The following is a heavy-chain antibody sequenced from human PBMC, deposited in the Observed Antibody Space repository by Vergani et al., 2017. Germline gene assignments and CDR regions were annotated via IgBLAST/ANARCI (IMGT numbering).Heavy chain of an antibody. Sequence: QVQLQESGPGLVKPSQTLSLTCTVSGGSISSGSYYWSWIRQPAGKGLEWIGRIYTSGCTNYNPSLKSRVTRSVDTSKNQFSLKLSSVTAADTAVYYCAREPLDCGSCYSSWFDPWGQGTLVTVSA. D-gene: IGHD2-15*01. J-gene: IGHJ5*02. CDR3: AREPLDCGSCYSSWFDP. CDR2: IYTSGCT. V-gene: IGHV4-61*02. CDR1: GGSISSGSYY.